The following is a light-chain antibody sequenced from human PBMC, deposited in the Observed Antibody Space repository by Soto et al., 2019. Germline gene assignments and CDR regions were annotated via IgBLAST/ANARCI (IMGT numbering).Light chain of an antibody. CDR2: DTS. V-gene: IGKV3-11*01. J-gene: IGKJ3*01. CDR3: QHRSDWL. Sequence: EVVVTQSPATLSVSPGERATLSCRASQSVNNYLAWYQQKPGQAPRLLIYDTSNRATGIPARFSGSGSGTDFTLTISSLEPEDFAVYYCQHRSDWLFGPGTKVDIK. CDR1: QSVNNY.